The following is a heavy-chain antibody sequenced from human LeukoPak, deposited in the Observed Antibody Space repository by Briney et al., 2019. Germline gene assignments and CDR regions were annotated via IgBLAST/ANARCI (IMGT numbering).Heavy chain of an antibody. V-gene: IGHV4-38-2*01. CDR2: ITHSGNT. CDR1: GFSISSTYY. CDR3: ARINAPVATFDY. D-gene: IGHD2-21*01. J-gene: IGHJ4*02. Sequence: SETLSLTCAVSGFSISSTYYGAWIRQTPGKGLEWIATITHSGNTYYISSLESRLTISLDTSKRHFSLRLTSVTAADTAVYYCARINAPVATFDYWGLGTLVAVSS.